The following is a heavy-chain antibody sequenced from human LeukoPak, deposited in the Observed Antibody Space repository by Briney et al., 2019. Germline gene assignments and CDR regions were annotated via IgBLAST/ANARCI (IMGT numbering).Heavy chain of an antibody. J-gene: IGHJ4*02. CDR3: ARVTMVRGVNKPTDY. V-gene: IGHV1-2*02. CDR1: GYTFTGYY. D-gene: IGHD3-10*01. Sequence: ASVKVSCKASGYTFTGYYMHWMRQAPGQGLEWMGWINPNSGGTNYAQKFQGRVTMTRDTSISTASMELSRLRSDDTAVYYWARVTMVRGVNKPTDYWGQGTLVTVSS. CDR2: INPNSGGT.